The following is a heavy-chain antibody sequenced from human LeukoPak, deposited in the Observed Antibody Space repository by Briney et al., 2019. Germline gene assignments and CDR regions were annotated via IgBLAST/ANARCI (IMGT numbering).Heavy chain of an antibody. J-gene: IGHJ4*02. CDR3: ARHHDYDFWSGYYHFDY. V-gene: IGHV4-39*01. D-gene: IGHD3-3*01. CDR2: IYYSGST. Sequence: SETLSLTCAVYGGSFSSYYWGWIRQPPGKGLEWIGSIYYSGSTYYNPSLKSRVTISVDTSKNQFSLKLSSVTAADTAVYYCARHHDYDFWSGYYHFDYWGQGTLVTVSS. CDR1: GGSFSSYY.